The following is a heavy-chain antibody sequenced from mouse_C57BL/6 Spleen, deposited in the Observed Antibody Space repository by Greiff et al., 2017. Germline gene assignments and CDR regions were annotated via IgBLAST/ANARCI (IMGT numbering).Heavy chain of an antibody. CDR2: IYPGDGDT. V-gene: IGHV1-82*01. CDR3: ARPVTTVVRYFDV. J-gene: IGHJ1*03. CDR1: GYAFSSSW. D-gene: IGHD1-1*01. Sequence: QVQPQQSGPELVKPGASVKISCKASGYAFSSSWMNWVKQRPGKGLEWIGRIYPGDGDTNYNGKFKGKATLTADKSSSTAYMQLSSLTSEDSAVYFCARPVTTVVRYFDVWGTGTTVTVSS.